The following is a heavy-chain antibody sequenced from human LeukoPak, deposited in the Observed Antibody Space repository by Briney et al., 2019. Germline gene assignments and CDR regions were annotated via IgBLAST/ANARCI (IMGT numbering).Heavy chain of an antibody. J-gene: IGHJ6*02. V-gene: IGHV4-59*01. CDR1: GGSISSYY. CDR3: ARAEYSSSWYGHYYYGMDV. CDR2: IYYSGST. Sequence: SETLSLTCTVSGGSISSYYWSWIRQPPGQGLEWIGYIYYSGSTNYNPSLKSRVTISVDTSKNQFSLKLSSVTAADTAVYYCARAEYSSSWYGHYYYGMDVWGQGTTVTVSS. D-gene: IGHD6-13*01.